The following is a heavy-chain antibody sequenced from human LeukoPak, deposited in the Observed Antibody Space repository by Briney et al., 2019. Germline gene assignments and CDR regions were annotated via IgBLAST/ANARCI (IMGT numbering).Heavy chain of an antibody. CDR2: IYPGDSDT. V-gene: IGHV5-51*01. CDR1: GYSFTSYW. D-gene: IGHD3-10*01. Sequence: GESLKTSCKGSGYSFTSYWIGWVRQMPGKGLEWMGIIYPGDSDTRYSPSFQGQVTISADKSISTAYLQWSSLKASDTAMYYYARTRMVRGVIITKDYWGQGTLVSASS. CDR3: ARTRMVRGVIITKDY. J-gene: IGHJ4*02.